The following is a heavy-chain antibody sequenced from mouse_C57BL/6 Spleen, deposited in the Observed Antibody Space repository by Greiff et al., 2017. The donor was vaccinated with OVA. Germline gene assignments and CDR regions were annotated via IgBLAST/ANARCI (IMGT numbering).Heavy chain of an antibody. CDR2: ISSGSSTI. Sequence: EVQRVESGGGLVKPGGSLKLSCAASGFTFSDYGMHWVRQAPEKGLEWVAYISSGSSTIYYADTVKGRFTISRDNAKNTLFLQMTSLRSEDTAMYYCARGEDSRGWYFDVWGTGTTVTVSS. CDR1: GFTFSDYG. CDR3: ARGEDSRGWYFDV. J-gene: IGHJ1*03. V-gene: IGHV5-17*01.